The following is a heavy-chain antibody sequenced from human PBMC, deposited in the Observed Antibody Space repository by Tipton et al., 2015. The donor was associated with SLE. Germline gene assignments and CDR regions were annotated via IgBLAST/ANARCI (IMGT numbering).Heavy chain of an antibody. CDR1: GDSINNNKW. J-gene: IGHJ3*02. V-gene: IGHV4-4*02. Sequence: TLSLTCTVSGDSINNNKWWSWVRQPPGKGLEWIGEVYRTGSTNYNPSLKSRVTMSVDKSKNQFSLKLSSVTAADTAVYYCAGGGTDAFDIWGQGTMVTVSS. CDR3: AGGGTDAFDI. CDR2: VYRTGST. D-gene: IGHD3-16*01.